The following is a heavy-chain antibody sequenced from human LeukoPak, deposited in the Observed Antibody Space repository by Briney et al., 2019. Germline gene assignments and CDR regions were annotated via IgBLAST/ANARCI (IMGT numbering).Heavy chain of an antibody. CDR3: ARAAMSEYASDWYSLAY. Sequence: PGTSLRLSCTASGFSFSSYAIHWVRQAPGKGLEWVAVISYDGGNKYYADSVKGRFTISRDNSKSTVYLQMNSLRTGDTAVYYCARAAMSEYASDWYSLAYWGQGTLGIVSS. J-gene: IGHJ4*02. CDR1: GFSFSSYA. V-gene: IGHV3-30-3*01. D-gene: IGHD6-19*01. CDR2: ISYDGGNK.